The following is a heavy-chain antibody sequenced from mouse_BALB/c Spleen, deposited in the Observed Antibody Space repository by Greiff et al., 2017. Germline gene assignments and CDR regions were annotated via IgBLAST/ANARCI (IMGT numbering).Heavy chain of an antibody. CDR1: GYSITSGYY. CDR2: ISYDGSN. V-gene: IGHV3-6*02. J-gene: IGHJ4*01. CDR3: AREDCYAMDY. Sequence: EVKLQESGPGLVKPSQSLSLTCSVTGYSITSGYYWNWIRQFPGNKLEWMGYISYDGSNNYNPSLKNRISITRDTSKNQFFLKLNSVTTEDTATYYCAREDCYAMDYWGQGTSVTVSS.